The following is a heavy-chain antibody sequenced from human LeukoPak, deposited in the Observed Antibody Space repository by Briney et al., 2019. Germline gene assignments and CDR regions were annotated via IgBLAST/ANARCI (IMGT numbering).Heavy chain of an antibody. D-gene: IGHD2-2*01. CDR3: ARLGYCSSTSCSGVDY. CDR2: IIPILGIA. V-gene: IGHV1-69*02. Sequence: SVKVSCKASGGTFSSYTISWVRQAPGQGLEWMGRIIPILGIANYAQKFQGRVTITADKSTSTAYMELSSLGSEDTAVYYCARLGYCSSTSCSGVDYWGQGTLVTVSS. J-gene: IGHJ4*02. CDR1: GGTFSSYT.